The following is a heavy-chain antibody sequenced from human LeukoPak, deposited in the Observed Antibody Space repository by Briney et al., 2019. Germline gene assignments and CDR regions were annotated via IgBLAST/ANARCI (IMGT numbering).Heavy chain of an antibody. Sequence: QPGGSLRLSCAASGFTFSTSGMHWGRQAPGKGLEWVAVVWNDGSNKYYADSVKGRFTISRDNSKNPLYLQMNSLRAEDTAVYSCARDGGYCSSPSCYLYNWFAPWGQRTLVTVPS. D-gene: IGHD2-2*01. CDR1: GFTFSTSG. CDR2: VWNDGSNK. J-gene: IGHJ5*02. CDR3: ARDGGYCSSPSCYLYNWFAP. V-gene: IGHV3-33*08.